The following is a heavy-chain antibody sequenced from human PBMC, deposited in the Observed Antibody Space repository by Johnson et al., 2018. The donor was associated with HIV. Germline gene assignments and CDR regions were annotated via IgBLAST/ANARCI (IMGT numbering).Heavy chain of an antibody. CDR1: GFTFRNYA. D-gene: IGHD5-12*01. J-gene: IGHJ3*02. Sequence: EVQVLESGGGVVRPGGSLRLSCAASGFTFRNYAMSWVRQAPGKGLEWVSTIGAGGESADYTDSVKGRFSISRDNSKNTLYLQVISLRAEDTALYYCAKDSGGYGFVRDAFDIWGQGTMVTVSS. V-gene: IGHV3-23*01. CDR3: AKDSGGYGFVRDAFDI. CDR2: IGAGGESA.